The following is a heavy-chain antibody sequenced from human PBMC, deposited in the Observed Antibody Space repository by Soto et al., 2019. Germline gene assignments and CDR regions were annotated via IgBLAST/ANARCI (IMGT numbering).Heavy chain of an antibody. D-gene: IGHD2-15*01. CDR2: IIPIFGTA. Sequence: QVQLVQSGAEVKKPGSSVKVSCKASGGTFSSYAISWVRQAPGQGLEWMGGIIPIFGTANYAQKFQGRVTMMVMESMSTAYMELSCLWAENTVVYYCARGGSGLLRSLFDCWGQGTLVTVSS. V-gene: IGHV1-69*12. J-gene: IGHJ4*02. CDR1: GGTFSSYA. CDR3: ARGGSGLLRSLFDC.